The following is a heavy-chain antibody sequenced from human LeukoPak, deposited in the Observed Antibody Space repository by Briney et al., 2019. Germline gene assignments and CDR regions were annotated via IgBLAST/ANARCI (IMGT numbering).Heavy chain of an antibody. V-gene: IGHV3-23*01. J-gene: IGHJ4*02. Sequence: GGSLRLSCAASGFTFRNYDMNWVRQAPGKGLEWVSAISGSGDSTYHADSVQGRFTISRDNSKNTLYLQMNSLRAEDTAVYYCAKDGGAYDILTEYVDYWGQGTLVTVSS. CDR2: ISGSGDST. CDR3: AKDGGAYDILTEYVDY. CDR1: GFTFRNYD. D-gene: IGHD3-9*01.